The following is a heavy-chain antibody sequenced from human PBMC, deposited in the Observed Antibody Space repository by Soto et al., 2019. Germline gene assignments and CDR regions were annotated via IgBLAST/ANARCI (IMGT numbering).Heavy chain of an antibody. CDR3: ARDRQPSSYIGLDV. CDR2: ISDTSGTI. J-gene: IGHJ6*02. V-gene: IGHV3-11*01. Sequence: PGGSLRLSCEASGFTFSAHYMSWIRQAPGKGLEWVSYISDTSGTIYYADSVRGRFTISRDNAKNSLSLQMNSLRADDTAVYYCARDRQPSSYIGLDVWGQGTTVTV. CDR1: GFTFSAHY. D-gene: IGHD4-4*01.